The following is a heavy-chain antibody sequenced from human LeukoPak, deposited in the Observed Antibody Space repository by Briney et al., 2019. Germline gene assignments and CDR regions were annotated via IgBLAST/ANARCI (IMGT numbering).Heavy chain of an antibody. D-gene: IGHD4-23*01. CDR3: ARNRSGDDYGGNKGAFDI. V-gene: IGHV1-46*01. J-gene: IGHJ3*02. CDR1: GYTFTSYY. CDR2: INPSGGST. Sequence: GASVKVSCKASGYTFTSYYMHWVRQAPGQGLEWMGIINPSGGSTSYAQKLQGRVTMTTDTSTSTAYMELRSLRSDDTAVYYCARNRSGDDYGGNKGAFDIWGQGTMVTVSS.